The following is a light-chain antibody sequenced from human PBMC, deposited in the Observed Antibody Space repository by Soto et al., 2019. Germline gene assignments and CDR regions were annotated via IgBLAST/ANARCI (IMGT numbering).Light chain of an antibody. J-gene: IGKJ1*01. CDR2: GAS. CDR3: QQYGSSPRT. V-gene: IGKV3-20*01. Sequence: EIVLTQSPGTLSLSPGERATLSCRASQSVRGNFLAWYQQKPGQAPWLLIYGASSRAGGIPDRFSGSGSGTDFTLSISRLEPEDFAVYYCQQYGSSPRTFGQGTKVDIK. CDR1: QSVRGNF.